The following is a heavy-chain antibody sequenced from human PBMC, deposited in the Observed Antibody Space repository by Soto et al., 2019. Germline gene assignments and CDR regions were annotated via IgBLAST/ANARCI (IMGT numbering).Heavy chain of an antibody. Sequence: SETLSLTCTVSGGSISSYYWSWIRQPPGKGLEWIGYIYYSGSTNYNPSLKSRVTISVDTSKNQFSLKLSSVTAADTAVYYCARGRYYYDSSGYYATPMFDYWGQGALVTVSS. D-gene: IGHD3-22*01. CDR1: GGSISSYY. CDR3: ARGRYYYDSSGYYATPMFDY. V-gene: IGHV4-59*08. CDR2: IYYSGST. J-gene: IGHJ4*02.